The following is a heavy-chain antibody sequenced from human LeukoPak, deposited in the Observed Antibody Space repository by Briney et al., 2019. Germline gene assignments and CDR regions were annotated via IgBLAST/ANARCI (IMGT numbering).Heavy chain of an antibody. V-gene: IGHV3-23*01. CDR1: GFTFTKFS. CDR3: AKDRPCTTCSPSDY. Sequence: GGSLRLSCAASGFTFTKFSMSWVRQAPGKGQEWVSSIGSSGSSTYYADSVKGRFTISRDNSKNTLSQQMNSLRADDTAVYYCAKDRPCTTCSPSDYWGQGTLVTVSS. D-gene: IGHD2-2*01. CDR2: IGSSGSST. J-gene: IGHJ4*02.